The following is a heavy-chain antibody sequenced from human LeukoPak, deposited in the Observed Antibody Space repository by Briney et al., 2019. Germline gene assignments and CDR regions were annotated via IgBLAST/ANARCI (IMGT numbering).Heavy chain of an antibody. D-gene: IGHD3-3*01. J-gene: IGHJ5*02. CDR2: ISSSSSYI. CDR1: GFTFSSYA. V-gene: IGHV3-21*01. Sequence: PGGSLRLSCAASGFTFSSYAMTWVRQAPGKGLEWVSTISSSSSYIYYADSVKGRFTISRDNAKNSLYLQMNSLRAEDTAVYYCASQYYDSSPFDPWGQGTLVTVSS. CDR3: ASQYYDSSPFDP.